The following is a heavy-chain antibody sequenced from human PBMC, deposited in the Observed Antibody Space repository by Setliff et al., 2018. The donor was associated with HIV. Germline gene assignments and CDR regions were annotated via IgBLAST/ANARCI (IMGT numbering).Heavy chain of an antibody. CDR3: ARDRSSGWSKDWFDT. CDR1: DDSISSNY. Sequence: SETLSLTCTVSDDSISSNYWSWIRQSAGKGLEWVGRIYTGGRTNYNPSLNSRVTMSVDTSKNQFSLRLTSVTAADTAMYHCARDRSSGWSKDWFDTWGQGILVTVSS. D-gene: IGHD6-19*01. CDR2: IYTGGRT. V-gene: IGHV4-4*07. J-gene: IGHJ5*02.